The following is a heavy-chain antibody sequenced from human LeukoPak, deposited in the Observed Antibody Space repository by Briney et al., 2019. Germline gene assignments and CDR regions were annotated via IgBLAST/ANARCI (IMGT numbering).Heavy chain of an antibody. D-gene: IGHD6-6*01. CDR1: GFTFSSYG. Sequence: PGRSLRLSCVASGFTFSSYGMHWVRQAPGKGPEWVAVIWFDGSNKYYADSVKGRFTISRDNSKNTLYLEMNSLRAEDTAVYYCASAASPFDNWGQGTLVTVSS. V-gene: IGHV3-33*01. J-gene: IGHJ4*02. CDR2: IWFDGSNK. CDR3: ASAASPFDN.